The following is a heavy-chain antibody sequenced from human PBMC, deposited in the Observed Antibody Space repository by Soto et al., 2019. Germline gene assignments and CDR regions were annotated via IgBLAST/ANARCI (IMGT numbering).Heavy chain of an antibody. CDR1: VDSIISSNL. CDR3: AMDSKQLSSEWQRRIYYFYL. D-gene: IGHD4-4*01. V-gene: IGHV4-4*02. J-gene: IGHJ2*01. CDR2: IYQSGGT. Sequence: VQLQESGPGLVKPSATLSLTCAVSVDSIISSNLWSWVRQTPGKVLEWIGAIYQSGGTTYIPSLTSRLAMSMDKSMNQFSLNLTPVLDAATAMYYCAMDSKQLSSEWQRRIYYFYLWGRGTLVTVSS.